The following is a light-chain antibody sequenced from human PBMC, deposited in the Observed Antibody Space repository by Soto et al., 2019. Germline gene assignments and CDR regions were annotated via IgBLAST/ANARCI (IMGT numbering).Light chain of an antibody. CDR3: QQRGTWPT. V-gene: IGKV3D-11*01. CDR2: DTS. J-gene: IGKJ1*01. CDR1: QGIGDT. Sequence: VMTQSPDTLSVSPGERVTISCRASQGIGDTLAWYQQKPGQTPRLLIYDTSIRATGVPARFSGSRSGADFSLTISSLEPEDFAVYYCQQRGTWPTFGQGTKVDIK.